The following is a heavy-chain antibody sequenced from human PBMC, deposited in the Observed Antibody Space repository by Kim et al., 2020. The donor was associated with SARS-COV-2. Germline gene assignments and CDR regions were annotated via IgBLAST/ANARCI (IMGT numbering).Heavy chain of an antibody. J-gene: IGHJ4*02. V-gene: IGHV1-69*01. CDR3: ASSSITGTTNPFDY. Sequence: AQRCRGRVTITADEATSTAYMGLSSLRSEDTAVYYCASSSITGTTNPFDYWGQGTLVTVSS. D-gene: IGHD1-7*01.